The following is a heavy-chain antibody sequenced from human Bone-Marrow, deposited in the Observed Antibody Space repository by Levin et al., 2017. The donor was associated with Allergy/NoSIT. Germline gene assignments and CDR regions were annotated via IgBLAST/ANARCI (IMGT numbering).Heavy chain of an antibody. V-gene: IGHV4-59*01. J-gene: IGHJ5*02. CDR1: GGSISSYY. CDR2: IYYSGST. CDR3: ARVRVLRYFIFDP. Sequence: SETLSLTCTVSGGSISSYYWSWIRQPPGKGLEWIGYIYYSGSTNYNPSLKSRVTISVDTSKNQFSLKLSSVTAADTAVYYCARVRVLRYFIFDPWGQGTLVTVSS. D-gene: IGHD3-9*01.